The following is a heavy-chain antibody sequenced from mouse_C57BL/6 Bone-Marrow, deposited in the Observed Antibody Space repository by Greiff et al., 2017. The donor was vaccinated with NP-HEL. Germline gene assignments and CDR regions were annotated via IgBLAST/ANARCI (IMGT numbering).Heavy chain of an antibody. CDR1: GYTFTSYW. V-gene: IGHV1-5*01. CDR3: TRSGYDVPWFAY. D-gene: IGHD2-3*01. Sequence: EVQLQQSGTVLARPGASVKMSCKTSGYTFTSYWMHWVKQRPGQGLEWIGAIYPGNSDTSYNQKFKGKAKMTAVTSASTAYMELSSLTNEDSAVYYCTRSGYDVPWFAYWGQGTLVTVAA. CDR2: IYPGNSDT. J-gene: IGHJ3*01.